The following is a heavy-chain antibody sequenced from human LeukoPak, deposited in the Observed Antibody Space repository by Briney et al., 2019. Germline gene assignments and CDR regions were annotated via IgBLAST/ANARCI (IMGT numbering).Heavy chain of an antibody. D-gene: IGHD2-21*02. V-gene: IGHV4-31*01. CDR2: IYYSGST. Sequence: SETLSLTCTVSGGSISSGGYYWSWIRQHPGKGPEWLGYIYYSGSTYYNPSLKSQVTISVDTSKNQFSLKLSSVTAADTAVYYCAILVVVTATTPYWYFDLWGRGTLVTVSS. CDR1: GGSISSGGYY. J-gene: IGHJ2*01. CDR3: AILVVVTATTPYWYFDL.